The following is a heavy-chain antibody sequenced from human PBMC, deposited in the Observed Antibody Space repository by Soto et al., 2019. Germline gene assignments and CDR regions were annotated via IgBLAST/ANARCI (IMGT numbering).Heavy chain of an antibody. Sequence: GASVKVSCKASGGTFSSYAISWVRQAPGQGLEWMGGIIPIFGTANYAQKFQGRVTITADESTSTAYMEPSSLRSEDTAVYYCARERGYRIQLWPSRFQHWGQGTLVTVSS. CDR3: ARERGYRIQLWPSRFQH. V-gene: IGHV1-69*13. D-gene: IGHD5-18*01. CDR2: IIPIFGTA. CDR1: GGTFSSYA. J-gene: IGHJ1*01.